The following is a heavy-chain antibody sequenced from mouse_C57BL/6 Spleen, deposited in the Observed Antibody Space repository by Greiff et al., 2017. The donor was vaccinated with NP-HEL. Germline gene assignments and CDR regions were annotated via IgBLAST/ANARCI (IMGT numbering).Heavy chain of an antibody. Sequence: QVQLQQSGPGLVQPSQSLSITCTVSGFSLTSYGVHWVRQSPGKGLEWLGVIWSGGGTDYNAAFISRLSISKDNSKSQVFFKMNSLQADDTAIYYCARGGITTYYYAMDYWGQGTSVTVSS. CDR3: ARGGITTYYYAMDY. D-gene: IGHD2-4*01. V-gene: IGHV2-2*01. CDR2: IWSGGGT. J-gene: IGHJ4*01. CDR1: GFSLTSYG.